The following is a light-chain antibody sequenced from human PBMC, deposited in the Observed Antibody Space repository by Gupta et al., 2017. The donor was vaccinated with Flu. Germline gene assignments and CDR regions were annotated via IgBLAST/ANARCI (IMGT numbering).Light chain of an antibody. J-gene: IGLJ3*02. CDR3: SAWGDSMEGRWV. Sequence: HSVRTQPPPPSRTPAARITISCSGSSSNTGKNTVSWFHQLPGTAPHFLIDINNQRPSGVPDRFSCATSGTSASPVISGRHYDDDADDYCSAWGDSMEGRWVFGGGTKVTVL. CDR2: INN. CDR1: SSNTGKNT. V-gene: IGLV1-44*01.